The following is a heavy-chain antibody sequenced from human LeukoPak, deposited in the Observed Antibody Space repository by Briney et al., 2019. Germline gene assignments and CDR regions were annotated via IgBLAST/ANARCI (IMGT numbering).Heavy chain of an antibody. Sequence: ASVKVSCKASGYTFTSYYMHWVRQAPGQGLEWMGIINPSGGSTSYAQKFQGRVTMTRDMSTSAVYMELSSLRSEDTAVYYCAGSPRGANPFDYWGQGTLVTVSS. D-gene: IGHD1-26*01. CDR1: GYTFTSYY. J-gene: IGHJ4*02. CDR3: AGSPRGANPFDY. V-gene: IGHV1-46*01. CDR2: INPSGGST.